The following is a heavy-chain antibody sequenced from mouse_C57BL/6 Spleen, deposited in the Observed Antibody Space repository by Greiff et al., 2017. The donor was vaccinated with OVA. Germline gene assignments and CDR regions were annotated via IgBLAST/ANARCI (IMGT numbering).Heavy chain of an antibody. CDR2: IYPGGGYT. J-gene: IGHJ2*01. V-gene: IGHV1-63*01. CDR3: ARCDDYGGYFDY. D-gene: IGHD2-4*01. CDR1: GYTFTNYW. Sequence: QVQLQQSGAELVRPGTSVQMSCKASGYTFTNYWIGWAKQRPGHGLEWIGDIYPGGGYTNYNEKFKGKATLTADKSSSTAYMQFSSLTSEDASIYYSARCDDYGGYFDYWGQGTTLTVSS.